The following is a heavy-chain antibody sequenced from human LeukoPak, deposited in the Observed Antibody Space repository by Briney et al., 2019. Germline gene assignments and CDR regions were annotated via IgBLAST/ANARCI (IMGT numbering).Heavy chain of an antibody. CDR1: GFTFSSYA. J-gene: IGHJ6*04. Sequence: GGSLRLSCAASGFTFSSYAMHWVRQAPGKGLEWVAVISYDGSNKYYADSVKGRFTISRDNSKNTLYLQMNSLRAEDTAVYYCARGGIRYRIAAAGTEKMDVWGKGTTVTVSS. D-gene: IGHD6-13*01. V-gene: IGHV3-30*14. CDR2: ISYDGSNK. CDR3: ARGGIRYRIAAAGTEKMDV.